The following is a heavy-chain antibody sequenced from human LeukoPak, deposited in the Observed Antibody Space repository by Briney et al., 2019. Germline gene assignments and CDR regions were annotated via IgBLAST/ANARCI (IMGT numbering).Heavy chain of an antibody. Sequence: GGSLRLSCAASGFTFSSYAMSWVRQAPGKGLEWVANIDQDGTDRYYGDSVKGRFAISRDNSKNSLHLQMNSLRAEDTAVYYCVRGRYYDFWRGYGKVNSIEWFDSWGQGTLVTVSS. CDR2: IDQDGTDR. CDR1: GFTFSSYA. V-gene: IGHV3-7*03. CDR3: VRGRYYDFWRGYGKVNSIEWFDS. D-gene: IGHD3/OR15-3a*01. J-gene: IGHJ5*01.